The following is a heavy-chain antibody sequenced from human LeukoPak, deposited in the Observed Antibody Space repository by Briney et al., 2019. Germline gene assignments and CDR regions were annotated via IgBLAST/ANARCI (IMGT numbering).Heavy chain of an antibody. CDR3: ARDHFYGSGTYNYFDY. J-gene: IGHJ4*02. Sequence: GASVKVSCKTSGYTFTSYVIHWVRQAPGQRLEWMGWINAGNGNTEYSQKFQGRVTIARETSASTAYMELSSLRSEDTAVYYCARDHFYGSGTYNYFDYWGQGTLVTVSS. D-gene: IGHD3-10*01. V-gene: IGHV1-3*01. CDR2: INAGNGNT. CDR1: GYTFTSYV.